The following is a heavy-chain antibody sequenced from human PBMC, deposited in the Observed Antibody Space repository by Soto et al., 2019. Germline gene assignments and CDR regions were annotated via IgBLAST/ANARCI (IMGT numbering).Heavy chain of an antibody. CDR1: GTTLSSGGFH. D-gene: IGHD2-21*02. Sequence: VQLQESGPGLVKPSQTLSLTCTVSGTTLSSGGFHWSWVRQHPGKGLEWIGYVSYTGTTKYNPYLGSRASMSADTSKKQFSLTLSSVTVADSAVYYCAREGAYCGLDCYFYYWGQGIQVTVSS. J-gene: IGHJ4*02. V-gene: IGHV4-31*03. CDR3: AREGAYCGLDCYFYY. CDR2: VSYTGTT.